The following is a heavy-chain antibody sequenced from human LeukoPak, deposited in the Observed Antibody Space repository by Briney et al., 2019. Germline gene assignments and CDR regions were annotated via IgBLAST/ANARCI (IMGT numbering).Heavy chain of an antibody. CDR1: GGSISSHY. CDR2: IYYSGST. CDR3: ARVVTYCSGGSCYGSYYYYYYYMDV. D-gene: IGHD2-15*01. V-gene: IGHV4-59*11. Sequence: SETLSLTCTVSGGSISSHYWSWIRQPPGKGLEWIGYIYYSGSTNYNPSLKSRVTISVDTSKNQFSLKLSSVTAADTAVYYCARVVTYCSGGSCYGSYYYYYYYMDVWGKGTTVTVSS. J-gene: IGHJ6*03.